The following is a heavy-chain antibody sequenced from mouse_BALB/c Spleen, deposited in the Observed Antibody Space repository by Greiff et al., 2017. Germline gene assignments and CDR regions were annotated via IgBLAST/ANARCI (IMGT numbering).Heavy chain of an antibody. CDR2: INPSNGRT. Sequence: QVQLKQPGAELVKPGASVKLSCKASGYTFTSYWMHWVKQRPGQGLEWIGEINPSNGRTNYNEKFKSKATLTVDKSSSTAYMQLSSLTSEDSAVYYCARRKGVFDYWGQGTTLTVSS. J-gene: IGHJ2*01. V-gene: IGHV1S81*02. CDR3: ARRKGVFDY. CDR1: GYTFTSYW.